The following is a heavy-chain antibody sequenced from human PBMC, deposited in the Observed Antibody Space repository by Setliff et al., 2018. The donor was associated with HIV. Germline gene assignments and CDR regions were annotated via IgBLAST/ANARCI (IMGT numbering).Heavy chain of an antibody. D-gene: IGHD4-17*01. Sequence: GGSLRLSCAASGFNFSMYSMNWVRQAPGKGLEWVSYISSSSSTKYYADSVKGRFTISRDNAKNSLYLHMNTLRADDTAVYYCVKGTVTWGGSGLWSDHWGQGTLVTVSS. CDR2: ISSSSSTK. CDR1: GFNFSMYS. J-gene: IGHJ4*01. V-gene: IGHV3-48*01. CDR3: VKGTVTWGGSGLWSDH.